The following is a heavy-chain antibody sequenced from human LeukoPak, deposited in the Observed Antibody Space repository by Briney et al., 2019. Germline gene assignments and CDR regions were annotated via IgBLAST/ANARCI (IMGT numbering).Heavy chain of an antibody. D-gene: IGHD2-2*01. CDR1: GFSFDEHG. V-gene: IGHV3-20*04. CDR3: ARAPVTSPFYFDY. Sequence: PGGSLRLSCTASGFSFDEHGMSWVRHVPGKGLEWVSGINWSGGSTGYADPVRGRFTISRDNAKNSLYIQMDSLRAEDTALYYCARAPVTSPFYFDYWGQGTLVTVSS. CDR2: INWSGGST. J-gene: IGHJ4*02.